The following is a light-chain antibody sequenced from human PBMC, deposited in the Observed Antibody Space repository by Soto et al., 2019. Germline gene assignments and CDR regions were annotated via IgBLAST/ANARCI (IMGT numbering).Light chain of an antibody. CDR3: CSYAGSSTYV. V-gene: IGLV2-23*02. CDR1: SSDVGSYNL. Sequence: QSVLTQPASVSGSPGQSITISCTGTSSDVGSYNLVSWYQQHPGKAPNLMIYEVSKRPSGVSNRFSGSKSGNTASLTISGLQAEGEADYYCCSYAGSSTYVFGTGTKVTVL. CDR2: EVS. J-gene: IGLJ1*01.